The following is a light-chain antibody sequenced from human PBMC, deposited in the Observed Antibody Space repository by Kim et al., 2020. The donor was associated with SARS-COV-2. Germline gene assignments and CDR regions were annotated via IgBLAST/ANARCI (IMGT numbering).Light chain of an antibody. J-gene: IGKJ4*01. CDR1: QDISNY. CDR3: QQYDNLPP. Sequence: DIQMTQSPSSLSASVGDRVTITCQASQDISNYLNWYQQKPGKAPKLLIYDASNLKTGVPSRFSGSGSGTDFTFTISSLQPEDIATYYCQQYDNLPPFGGGTKVDIK. V-gene: IGKV1-33*01. CDR2: DAS.